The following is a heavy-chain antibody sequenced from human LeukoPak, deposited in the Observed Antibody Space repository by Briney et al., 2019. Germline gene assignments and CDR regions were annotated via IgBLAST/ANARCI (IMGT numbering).Heavy chain of an antibody. CDR1: GFTFSSYS. CDR2: ISSSSSYI. J-gene: IGHJ3*02. CDR3: ASYGDYNDAFDI. V-gene: IGHV3-21*01. Sequence: PGGSLRLSCAASGFTFSSYSMNWVRQAPGKGLEWVSSISSSSSYIYYADSVKGRFTISRDNAKNSLYLQMNSLRAEGTAVYYCASYGDYNDAFDIWGQGTMVTVSS. D-gene: IGHD4-17*01.